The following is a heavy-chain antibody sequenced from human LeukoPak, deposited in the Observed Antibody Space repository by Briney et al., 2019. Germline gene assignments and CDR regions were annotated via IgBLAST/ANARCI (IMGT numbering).Heavy chain of an antibody. CDR3: AVGTVAGNVFDY. D-gene: IGHD6-19*01. CDR1: GFTFSSYG. Sequence: GGSLRLSCEASGFTFSSYGLHWVRQAPGKGLEWVAVIWYDGSIKYYGDSVKGRFTISRDNPENTLYLQMNSLRAEDTAVYYCAVGTVAGNVFDYWGQGTLVTVSS. CDR2: IWYDGSIK. J-gene: IGHJ4*02. V-gene: IGHV3-33*01.